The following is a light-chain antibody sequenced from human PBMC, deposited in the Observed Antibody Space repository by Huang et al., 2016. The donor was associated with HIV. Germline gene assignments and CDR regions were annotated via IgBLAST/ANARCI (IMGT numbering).Light chain of an antibody. CDR1: QSLSYSSNNTNY. J-gene: IGKJ1*01. CDR2: WAS. Sequence: DIVVTQSPASLALSLGERATINCTSSQSLSYSSNNTNYLNWYQVQPGQPPKLLIYWASTRESGVPDRFSGSGSGTDFTLTSSSLQAEDVAVYYCHQYYSIPQTFGQGTKVEV. CDR3: HQYYSIPQT. V-gene: IGKV4-1*01.